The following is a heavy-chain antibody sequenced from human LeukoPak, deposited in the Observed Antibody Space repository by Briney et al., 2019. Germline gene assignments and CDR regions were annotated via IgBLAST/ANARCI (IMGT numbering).Heavy chain of an antibody. CDR3: AREPHTLTYYEGSGLVEGFDP. CDR1: GYTFTSYY. V-gene: IGHV1-46*01. D-gene: IGHD3-10*01. CDR2: INPSGGST. Sequence: GASVKVSCKASGYTFTSYYMHWVRQAPGQGLEWMGIINPSGGSTIYAQKFQGRVTMTRDMSTSTVYMELSSLRTEDTAVYYCAREPHTLTYYEGSGLVEGFDPWGQGTLVTVSS. J-gene: IGHJ5*02.